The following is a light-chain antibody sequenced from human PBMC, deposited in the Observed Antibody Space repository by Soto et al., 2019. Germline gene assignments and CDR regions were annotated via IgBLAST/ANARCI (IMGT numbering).Light chain of an antibody. CDR1: QGISRF. V-gene: IGKV1-9*01. CDR3: QQLNSYPRT. Sequence: IQLTQSPSSLSASVGERVTITCRDSQGISRFLAWYQQKPGKAPNLLIYGASTLQSGVPSRFSGSGAGTDFTLTIASLQPEDFATYYCQQLNSYPRTFGQGTKVEVK. J-gene: IGKJ1*01. CDR2: GAS.